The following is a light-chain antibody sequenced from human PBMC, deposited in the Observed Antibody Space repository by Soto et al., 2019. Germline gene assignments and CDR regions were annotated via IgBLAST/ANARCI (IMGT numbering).Light chain of an antibody. V-gene: IGKV3-15*01. CDR2: GAS. J-gene: IGKJ1*01. CDR3: QQYNNWPRT. CDR1: QSVSSS. Sequence: EIVLTQSPGTLSLSPGERATLSCRASQSVSSSFLAWYRQKPGQAPRLLMYGASTRATGIPARFSGSGSGTEFTLTISSLQSEDFAVYYCQQYNNWPRTFGQGTKVEIK.